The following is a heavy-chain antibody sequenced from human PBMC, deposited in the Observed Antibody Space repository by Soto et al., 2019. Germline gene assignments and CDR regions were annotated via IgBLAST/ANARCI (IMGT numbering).Heavy chain of an antibody. CDR3: ARQGIAAADAYYYYGMDV. D-gene: IGHD6-13*01. CDR2: IIPIFGTA. J-gene: IGHJ6*02. Sequence: QVQLVQSGAEVKKPGSSVKVSCEASGGTFSSYAISWVRQAPGQGLEWMGGIIPIFGTANYAQKFQGRVTITADESTSTAYMELSSLRSEDTAVYYCARQGIAAADAYYYYGMDVWGQGTTVTVSS. V-gene: IGHV1-69*01. CDR1: GGTFSSYA.